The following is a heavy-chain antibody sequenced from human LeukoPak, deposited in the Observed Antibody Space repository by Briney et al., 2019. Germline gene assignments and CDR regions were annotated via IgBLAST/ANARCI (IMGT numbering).Heavy chain of an antibody. CDR2: IHYSGST. J-gene: IGHJ4*02. D-gene: IGHD6-13*01. Sequence: SETLSLTCAVSGGSISSYYWSWIRQPPGRGLEWIGSIHYSGSTSYNSSLKSRVTMSIDTSKNQFSLKLSSVTPADTAVYYCARQVYSSSWSYYFEYWGRESWSPSPQ. V-gene: IGHV4-59*01. CDR3: ARQVYSSSWSYYFEY. CDR1: GGSISSYY.